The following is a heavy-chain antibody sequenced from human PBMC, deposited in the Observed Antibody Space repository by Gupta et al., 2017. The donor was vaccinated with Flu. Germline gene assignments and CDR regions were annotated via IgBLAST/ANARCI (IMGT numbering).Heavy chain of an antibody. J-gene: IGHJ4*02. V-gene: IGHV3-48*01. Sequence: QLVESGGGLVQPGGSLRLSCAASGIGFGDFSMNGVRQAPGKGLEWLSYISASSRTIYYADSVKGRFTISRDNARNSLFLQMNSLRAEDTAVYYCASDPDSPLIRVFDYWGQGTLVSVS. CDR3: ASDPDSPLIRVFDY. D-gene: IGHD2-21*01. CDR2: ISASSRTI. CDR1: GIGFGDFS.